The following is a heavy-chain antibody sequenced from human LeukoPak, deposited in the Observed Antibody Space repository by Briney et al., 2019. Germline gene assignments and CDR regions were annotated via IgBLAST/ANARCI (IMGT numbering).Heavy chain of an antibody. V-gene: IGHV3-21*04. CDR3: ARVLRYCSGGNCYSGGLGYMDV. CDR1: GFTFSSHG. J-gene: IGHJ6*03. CDR2: ITGSGGNR. D-gene: IGHD2-15*01. Sequence: PGGSLRLSCAASGFTFSSHGMNWVRQAPGKGLEWVSGITGSGGNRYYADSVKGRFTISRDNAKNSLFLQMNSLRAEDTAVYYCARVLRYCSGGNCYSGGLGYMDVWGKGTTVTISS.